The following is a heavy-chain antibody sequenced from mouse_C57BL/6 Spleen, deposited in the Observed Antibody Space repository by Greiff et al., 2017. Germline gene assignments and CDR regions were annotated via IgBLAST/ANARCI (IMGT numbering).Heavy chain of an antibody. D-gene: IGHD2-10*02. CDR3: AREYGNYLFGYAMDY. Sequence: EVQLQQSGPELVKPGASVKISCKASGYSFTDYNMNWVKQSNGKSLEWIGVINPNYGTTSYNQKFKGKATLTVDQSSSTAYMPLNSLTSGDSAVYYWAREYGNYLFGYAMDYWGQGTSVTVSS. V-gene: IGHV1-39*01. CDR1: GYSFTDYN. CDR2: INPNYGTT. J-gene: IGHJ4*01.